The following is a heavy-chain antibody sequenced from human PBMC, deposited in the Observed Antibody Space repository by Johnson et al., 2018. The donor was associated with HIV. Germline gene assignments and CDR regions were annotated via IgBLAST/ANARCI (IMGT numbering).Heavy chain of an antibody. CDR2: ISWHSGSI. J-gene: IGHJ3*02. CDR1: GFTFDDYA. Sequence: VQLVESGGGLVQPGRSLRLSCAASGFTFDDYAMHWVRQAPGKGLEWVSGISWHSGSIGYADSVKGRFTISRDNAKNSMYLQMNSLRAGDTAVYYCASSPMRYGSSSYAFDIWGQGTMVTVPS. CDR3: ASSPMRYGSSSYAFDI. D-gene: IGHD6-6*01. V-gene: IGHV3-9*01.